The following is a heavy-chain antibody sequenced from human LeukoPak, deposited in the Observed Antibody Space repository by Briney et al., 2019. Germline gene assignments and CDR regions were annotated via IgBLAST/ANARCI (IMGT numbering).Heavy chain of an antibody. D-gene: IGHD6-13*01. V-gene: IGHV3-21*01. CDR3: ARGPRNSSSYQYFQH. J-gene: IGHJ1*01. Sequence: PGGSLRPSCAAYGFPLSTYSMNRVRQAPGRGLERVSSISSSSAYIYCADSEKGRFTISRDNAKNSLYLQMNSLRVEDTAVYYCARGPRNSSSYQYFQHWGQGTLVTVSS. CDR1: GFPLSTYS. CDR2: ISSSSAYI.